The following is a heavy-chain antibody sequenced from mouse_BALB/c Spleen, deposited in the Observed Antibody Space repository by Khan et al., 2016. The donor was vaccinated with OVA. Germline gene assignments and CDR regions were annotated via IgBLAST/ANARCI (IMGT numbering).Heavy chain of an antibody. J-gene: IGHJ4*01. CDR1: GYSFTSDYA. CDR3: SRECNGVYYAMDY. D-gene: IGHD2-1*01. Sequence: EVQLQESGPGLVIPSQSLSLTCTATGYSFTSDYAWSWIRRFPGDQPVRLGSISYSGSTSYNPSLKSRFSITRDTSKNQFFLHLKSVTTEETAAYYCSRECNGVYYAMDYRGQGTSVTVSS. V-gene: IGHV3-2*02. CDR2: ISYSGST.